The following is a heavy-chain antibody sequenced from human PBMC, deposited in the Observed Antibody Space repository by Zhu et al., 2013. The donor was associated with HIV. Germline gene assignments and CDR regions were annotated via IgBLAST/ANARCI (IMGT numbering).Heavy chain of an antibody. V-gene: IGHV1-69*01. Sequence: QVQLVQSGAEVKKPGVLGEGLLQGLWRHPQQSCYQLGATGPWTRASVDGGIIPIFGTANYAQKFQGRVTITADESTSTAYMELSSLRSEDTAVYYCARGRYGDFNWYFDLWGRGTLVTVSS. CDR1: RHPQQSC. D-gene: IGHD4-17*01. J-gene: IGHJ2*01. CDR3: ARGRYGDFNWYFDL. CDR2: IIPIFGTA.